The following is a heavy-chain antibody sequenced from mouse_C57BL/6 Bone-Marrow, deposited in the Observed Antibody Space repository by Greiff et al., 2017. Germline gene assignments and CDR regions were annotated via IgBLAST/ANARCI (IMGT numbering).Heavy chain of an antibody. CDR3: ARGGYDYDAWFAY. CDR2: IYPRSGNT. D-gene: IGHD2-4*01. CDR1: GYTFTSYG. J-gene: IGHJ3*01. Sequence: VQLVESGAELARPGASVKLSCKASGYTFTSYGISWVKQRTGQGLEWIGEIYPRSGNTYYNEKFKGKATLTADKSSSTAYMELRSLTSEDSAVYFCARGGYDYDAWFAYWGQGTLVTVSA. V-gene: IGHV1-81*01.